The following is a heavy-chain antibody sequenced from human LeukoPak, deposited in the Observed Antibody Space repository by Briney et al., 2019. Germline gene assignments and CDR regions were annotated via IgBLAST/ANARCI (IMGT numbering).Heavy chain of an antibody. V-gene: IGHV4-34*01. J-gene: IGHJ6*03. CDR2: ISHEGDS. Sequence: SETLSLTCAVYGVSLRGYYWSWIRQSPEKRLEWIGEISHEGDSIYNPSLKSRLTLSVDMSKNQFSLKLRSVTAADTAVYYCARGRTYVSDFYFDVWGKGTTVIVSS. CDR3: ARGRTYVSDFYFDV. D-gene: IGHD3-16*01. CDR1: GVSLRGYY.